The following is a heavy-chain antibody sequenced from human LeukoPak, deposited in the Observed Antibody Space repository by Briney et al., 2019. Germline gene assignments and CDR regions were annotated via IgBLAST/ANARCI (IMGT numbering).Heavy chain of an antibody. Sequence: GGSLRLSCAASGFTFSSYSMNWVRQAPGKGLEWVSSISSSSSYIYYADSVKGRFTISRDNAKNSLYLQMNSLRAEDTAVYYCVRDDDRPDNGLDYWGQGTLVTVSS. V-gene: IGHV3-21*01. CDR2: ISSSSSYI. CDR3: VRDDDRPDNGLDY. CDR1: GFTFSSYS. J-gene: IGHJ4*02. D-gene: IGHD3-22*01.